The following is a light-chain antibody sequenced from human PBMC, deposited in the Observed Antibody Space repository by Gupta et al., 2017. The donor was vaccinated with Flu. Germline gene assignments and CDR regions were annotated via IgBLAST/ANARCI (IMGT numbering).Light chain of an antibody. J-gene: IGLJ2*01. CDR1: SDVGGYNS. Sequence: SDVGGYNSVSWYQQRPGTAPKLMIYDVSNRPSGISNRFSGSKSGNTASLTISGLQAEDEADYYCSSYTSCSTLVVAFGGGTKLTVL. V-gene: IGLV2-14*04. CDR2: DVS. CDR3: SSYTSCSTLVVA.